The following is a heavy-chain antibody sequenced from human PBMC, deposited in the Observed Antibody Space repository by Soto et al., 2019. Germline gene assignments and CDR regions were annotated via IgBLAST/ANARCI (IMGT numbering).Heavy chain of an antibody. CDR3: AREVDCSGGSCYYYYGMDV. D-gene: IGHD2-15*01. CDR2: INAGNGNT. V-gene: IGHV1-3*01. J-gene: IGHJ6*02. CDR1: GYTFTSYA. Sequence: GASVKVSCKASGYTFTSYAMHWVRQAPGQRLAWMGWINAGNGNTKYSQKFQGRVTITRDTSASTAYMELSSLRSEDTAVYYCAREVDCSGGSCYYYYGMDVWGQGTTVTVSS.